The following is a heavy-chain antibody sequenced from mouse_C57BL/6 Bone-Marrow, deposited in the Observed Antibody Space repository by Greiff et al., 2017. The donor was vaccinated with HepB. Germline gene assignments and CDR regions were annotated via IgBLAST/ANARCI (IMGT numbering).Heavy chain of an antibody. J-gene: IGHJ1*03. CDR3: AREVVRYFDV. V-gene: IGHV1-64*01. CDR2: IHPNSGST. D-gene: IGHD1-1*01. CDR1: GYTFTSYW. Sequence: VQLQQSGAELVKPGASVKLSCKASGYTFTSYWMHWVKQRPGQGLEWIGMIHPNSGSTNYNEKFKSKATLTVDKSSSTAYMQLSSLTSEDSAVYYCAREVVRYFDVWGTGTTVTVSS.